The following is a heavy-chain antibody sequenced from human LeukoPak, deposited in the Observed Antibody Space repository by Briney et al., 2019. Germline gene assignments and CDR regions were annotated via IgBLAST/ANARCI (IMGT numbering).Heavy chain of an antibody. D-gene: IGHD6-13*01. Sequence: PGGSLRLPCAASAFTFSSYAMSWVRQAPGKGLEWVSAISGSGGSTYYADSVKGRFTISRDKSNNTLYLQMNSLRAEDTAVYYCAKGRGSSWYSIDYWGQGTLVTVSS. J-gene: IGHJ4*02. CDR2: ISGSGGST. CDR1: AFTFSSYA. V-gene: IGHV3-23*01. CDR3: AKGRGSSWYSIDY.